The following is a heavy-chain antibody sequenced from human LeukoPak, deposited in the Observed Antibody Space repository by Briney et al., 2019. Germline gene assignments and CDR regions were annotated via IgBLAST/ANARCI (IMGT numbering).Heavy chain of an antibody. CDR2: VYYSGST. J-gene: IGHJ4*02. D-gene: IGHD5-18*01. CDR1: GGSISGYY. CDR3: AGATSTAMGFRYFDY. V-gene: IGHV4-59*01. Sequence: PSETLSLTCSVSGGSISGYYWNWIGQPPGKGLEWIGYVYYSGSTTYNPSLKSRVTISVDPSKNPFSLRLSSVTAADTAVYYCAGATSTAMGFRYFDYWGQGTLVTVSS.